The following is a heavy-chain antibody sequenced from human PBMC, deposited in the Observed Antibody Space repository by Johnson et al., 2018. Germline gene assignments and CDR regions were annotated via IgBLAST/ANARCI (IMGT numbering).Heavy chain of an antibody. V-gene: IGHV3-23*04. D-gene: IGHD3-22*01. Sequence: VQLVQSGGGLVQPGGSLRLSCAASGFIFNNYAMHWVRQAPGRGLEWVSVTSGSGGSTYYADSVKGRFTISRDNSKNTLYLQMNSLRAEDTAVYYCAREYYYDSSGYIRDAFDIWGQGTMVTVSS. CDR1: GFIFNNYA. CDR2: TSGSGGST. CDR3: AREYYYDSSGYIRDAFDI. J-gene: IGHJ3*02.